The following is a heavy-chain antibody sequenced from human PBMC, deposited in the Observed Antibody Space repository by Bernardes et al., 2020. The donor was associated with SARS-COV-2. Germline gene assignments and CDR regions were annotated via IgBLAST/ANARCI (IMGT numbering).Heavy chain of an antibody. CDR1: GFTFSNYA. V-gene: IGHV3-33*01. Sequence: GGSLRLSCAASGFTFSNYAMHWVRQAPGKGLEWVSVIWYDESNRYYADSVKGRFTISRDNSKNTLYLQMNSLRPEDTAVYYCATDGAGKQHLVSWQFDYWGQGTLVTVSS. J-gene: IGHJ4*02. CDR3: ATDGAGKQHLVSWQFDY. D-gene: IGHD6-13*01. CDR2: IWYDESNR.